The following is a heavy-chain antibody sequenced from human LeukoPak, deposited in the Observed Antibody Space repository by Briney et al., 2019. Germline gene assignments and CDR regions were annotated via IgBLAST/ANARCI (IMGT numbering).Heavy chain of an antibody. CDR3: TTDCKLPSGWYDVDY. J-gene: IGHJ4*02. D-gene: IGHD6-19*01. V-gene: IGHV3-15*01. Sequence: GGSLRLSCAASGFTFSNAWMSWVRQAPGKGLEWVGRIKSKTDGGTTDYAAPVKGRFTISRDDSKNTLYLQMNSLKTEDTAVYYCTTDCKLPSGWYDVDYWGQGTLVTVSS. CDR2: IKSKTDGGTT. CDR1: GFTFSNAW.